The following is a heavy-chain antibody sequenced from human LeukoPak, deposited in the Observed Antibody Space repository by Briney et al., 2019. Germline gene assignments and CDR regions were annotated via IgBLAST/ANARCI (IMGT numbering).Heavy chain of an antibody. D-gene: IGHD4-17*01. J-gene: IGHJ4*02. CDR3: AAAVNTGRAEHY. CDR1: GLTFSSYA. CDR2: INNGGTDT. V-gene: IGHV3-23*01. Sequence: PGGSLRLSCAASGLTFSSYAMTWVRQAPGKGLEWVSSINNGGTDTYYEDSVKGRFTISRDNSKNTLFLRINSLSVEDTAVYYCAAAVNTGRAEHYWGQGTLVTVSS.